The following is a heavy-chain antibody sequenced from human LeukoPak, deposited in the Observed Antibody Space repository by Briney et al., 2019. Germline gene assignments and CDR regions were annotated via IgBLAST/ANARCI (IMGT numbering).Heavy chain of an antibody. V-gene: IGHV1-2*02. CDR2: INPNSGGT. Sequence: GASVKVSCKASGYTFTGYYMHWVRQAPGQGLEWMGWINPNSGGTNYAQKFQGRVTMTRDTSISTAYMELSRLRSDDTAVYYCARGVEMATIWPFDYWGQGTLVTVSS. CDR3: ARGVEMATIWPFDY. J-gene: IGHJ4*02. CDR1: GYTFTGYY. D-gene: IGHD5-24*01.